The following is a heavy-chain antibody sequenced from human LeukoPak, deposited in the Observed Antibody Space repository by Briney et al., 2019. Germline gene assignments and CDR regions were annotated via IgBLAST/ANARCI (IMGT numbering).Heavy chain of an antibody. V-gene: IGHV3-21*01. Sequence: GGSLRLSCAASGFTFSSYAMNWVRQAPGKGLEWVSSISSSSSYISYADSVKGRFTISRDNAKNSLYLQMNSLRAEDTAVYYCARLYGGRYGYWGQGTLVTVSS. D-gene: IGHD2-21*01. CDR1: GFTFSSYA. J-gene: IGHJ4*02. CDR3: ARLYGGRYGY. CDR2: ISSSSSYI.